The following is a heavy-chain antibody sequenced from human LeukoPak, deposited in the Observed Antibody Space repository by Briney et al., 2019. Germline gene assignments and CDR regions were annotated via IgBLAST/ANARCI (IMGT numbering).Heavy chain of an antibody. D-gene: IGHD2-2*01. CDR1: GYTFTSYG. CDR3: ARRGYCSSTSCHYLWGDRPMSD. CDR2: ISAYNGET. V-gene: IGHV1-18*01. Sequence: GASVKVSCKASGYTFTSYGISWVRQAPGQGLEWMGWISAYNGETNYAQKLQGRVTMTTDTSTSTAYMELRSLRSDDTAVYYCARRGYCSSTSCHYLWGDRPMSDWGQGALVTVSS. J-gene: IGHJ4*02.